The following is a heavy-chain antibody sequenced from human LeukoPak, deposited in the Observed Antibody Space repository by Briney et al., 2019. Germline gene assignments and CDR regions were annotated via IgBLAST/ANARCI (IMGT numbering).Heavy chain of an antibody. CDR1: GYTFTSYY. CDR2: INPSGGST. V-gene: IGHV1-46*01. CDR3: ARDGLLDIVLMVYAMASDAFDI. D-gene: IGHD2-8*01. Sequence: ASVKVSCKASGYTFTSYYMHWVRQAPGQGLEWMGIINPSGGSTSYAQKFQGRVTMTRDMSTSTVYMELSSLRSEDTAVYYCARDGLLDIVLMVYAMASDAFDIWGQGTMVTVSS. J-gene: IGHJ3*02.